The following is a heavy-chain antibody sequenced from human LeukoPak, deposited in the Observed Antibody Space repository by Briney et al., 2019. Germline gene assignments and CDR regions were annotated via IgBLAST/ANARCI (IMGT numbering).Heavy chain of an antibody. Sequence: PGGSLRLSCAASGFTFSSYSMNWVRQAPGKGLEWLSNIPTSGRSIYYADSVKGRFTMSRDNANNSLYLQMNSLRGEDTAVYYCVRDLRMGSYGDYWGQGALVIVAS. V-gene: IGHV3-48*01. J-gene: IGHJ4*02. CDR2: IPTSGRSI. CDR3: VRDLRMGSYGDY. D-gene: IGHD3-16*01. CDR1: GFTFSSYS.